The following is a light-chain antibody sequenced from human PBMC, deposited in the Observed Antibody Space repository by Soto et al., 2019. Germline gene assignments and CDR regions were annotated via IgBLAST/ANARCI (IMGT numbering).Light chain of an antibody. CDR1: QNINNY. CDR3: QQYDNFPRAIN. V-gene: IGKV1-33*01. CDR2: DAS. J-gene: IGKJ5*01. Sequence: DIQMTQSPSSLSASVGDRVTITCQAIQNINNYLNWYQQKPGRAPKLLIYDASNLEAGVPSRFRGSGSGTDFTFTISRLQPEDIATYYCQQYDNFPRAINFGQGTRLEIK.